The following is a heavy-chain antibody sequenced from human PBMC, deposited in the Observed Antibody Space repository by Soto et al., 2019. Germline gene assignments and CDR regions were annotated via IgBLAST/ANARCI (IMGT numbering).Heavy chain of an antibody. J-gene: IGHJ6*02. Sequence: ASVKVSCKASGYTFTRYGISWVRQAPGQGLERMGWISAYNSNTKYAQKFQGRVTMTTDTSTSTAYMELRSLTSDDTALYYCAREGFCSSGSCALYSHDYFGMDVWGQGTTVTVSS. CDR3: AREGFCSSGSCALYSHDYFGMDV. CDR2: ISAYNSNT. CDR1: GYTFTRYG. D-gene: IGHD2-15*01. V-gene: IGHV1-18*01.